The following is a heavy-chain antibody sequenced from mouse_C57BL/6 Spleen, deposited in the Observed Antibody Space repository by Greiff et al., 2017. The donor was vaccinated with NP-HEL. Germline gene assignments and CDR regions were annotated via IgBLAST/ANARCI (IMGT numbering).Heavy chain of an antibody. J-gene: IGHJ3*01. CDR2: IDPEDGDT. Sequence: EVQLQQSGAELVRPGASVKLSCTASGFNIKDYYMHWVKQRPERGLEWIGRIDPEDGDTEYAPKFQGKATMTADTSSNTAYLQLSSLTSEDTAVYYCTTVPYYYGSSYVFAYWGQGTLVTVSA. V-gene: IGHV14-1*01. CDR1: GFNIKDYY. D-gene: IGHD1-1*01. CDR3: TTVPYYYGSSYVFAY.